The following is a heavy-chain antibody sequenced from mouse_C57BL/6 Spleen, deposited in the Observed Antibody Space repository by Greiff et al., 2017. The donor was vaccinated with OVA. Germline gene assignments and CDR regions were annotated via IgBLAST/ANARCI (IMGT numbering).Heavy chain of an antibody. V-gene: IGHV1-69*01. CDR3: ARGVSYYGSSYNYFDY. D-gene: IGHD1-1*01. CDR1: GYTFTSYW. Sequence: QVQLKQPGAELVMPGASVKLSCKASGYTFTSYWMHWVKQRPGQGLEWIGEIDPSDSYTNYNQKFKGKSTLTVDKSSSTAYMQLSSLTSEDSAVYYCARGVSYYGSSYNYFDYWGQGTTLTVSS. J-gene: IGHJ2*01. CDR2: IDPSDSYT.